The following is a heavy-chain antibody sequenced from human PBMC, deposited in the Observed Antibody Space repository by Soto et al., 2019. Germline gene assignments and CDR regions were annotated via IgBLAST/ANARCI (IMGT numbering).Heavy chain of an antibody. J-gene: IGHJ4*02. CDR1: GYTLTELS. CDR3: ATAPSRYCSGGSGYDY. Sequence: ASVKVSCKVSGYTLTELSMHWVRQAPGKGLEWMGGFDPEDGETIYAQKFQGRVTMTEDTSTDTAYMELSSLRSDDTAVYYCATAPSRYCSGGSGYDYWGQGTLVTVSS. CDR2: FDPEDGET. V-gene: IGHV1-24*01. D-gene: IGHD2-15*01.